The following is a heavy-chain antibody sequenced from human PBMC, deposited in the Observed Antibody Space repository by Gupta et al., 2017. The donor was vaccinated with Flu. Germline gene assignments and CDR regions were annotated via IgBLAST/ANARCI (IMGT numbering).Heavy chain of an antibody. J-gene: IGHJ4*02. CDR2: ISSSSSYI. D-gene: IGHD3-10*01. Sequence: MNWVRQAPGKGLEWVSSISSSSSYIYYADSVKGRFTISRDNAKNSLYLQMNSLRAEDTAVYYCARGRESDYWGQGTLVTVSS. V-gene: IGHV3-21*01. CDR3: ARGRESDY.